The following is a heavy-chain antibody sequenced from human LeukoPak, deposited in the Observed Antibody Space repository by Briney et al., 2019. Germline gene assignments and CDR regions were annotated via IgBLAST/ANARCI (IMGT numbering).Heavy chain of an antibody. CDR3: ARSTTWTSPRFDY. CDR1: GFTFSNYA. V-gene: IGHV3-30-3*01. D-gene: IGHD3/OR15-3a*01. CDR2: ISYDGSNK. Sequence: QPGRSLRLSCAASGFTFSNYAMHWVRQAPGKGLEWVAVISYDGSNKYYADSVKGRFTISRDNSKNTLYVQMNSLREEDTAVYYCARSTTWTSPRFDYWGQGTLVTVSS. J-gene: IGHJ4*02.